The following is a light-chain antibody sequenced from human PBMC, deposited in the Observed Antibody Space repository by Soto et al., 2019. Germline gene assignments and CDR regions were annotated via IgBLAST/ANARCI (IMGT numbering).Light chain of an antibody. CDR3: CSYAGTYSYV. Sequence: QSVLTQPRSVSGSTGQSVTISCTGTSSDVGAYNYVSWYQQHPGKAPKFMIYDVSKRPSGVPDRFSGSKSGNTASLTISGLQAEDEADYYCCSYAGTYSYVFGNGTKVTVL. CDR1: SSDVGAYNY. V-gene: IGLV2-11*01. CDR2: DVS. J-gene: IGLJ1*01.